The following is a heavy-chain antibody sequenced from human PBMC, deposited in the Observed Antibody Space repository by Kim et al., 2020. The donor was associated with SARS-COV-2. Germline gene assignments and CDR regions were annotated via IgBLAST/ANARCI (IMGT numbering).Heavy chain of an antibody. CDR2: IHYSGTT. V-gene: IGHV4-39*01. CDR3: TRLPTGYPNWFDP. Sequence: SETLSLTCTVSGDSISSNNYYNWGWIRRPPGKGLEWIGAIHYSGTTYYNPSLRSRVTIFVDTSNNQLSLRLSSVTAADTALYYCTRLPTGYPNWFDPWGQGILVTVSS. D-gene: IGHD3-9*01. CDR1: GDSISSNNYY. J-gene: IGHJ5*02.